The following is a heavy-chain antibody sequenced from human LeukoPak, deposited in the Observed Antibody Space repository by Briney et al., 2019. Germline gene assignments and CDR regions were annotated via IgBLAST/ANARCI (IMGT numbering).Heavy chain of an antibody. CDR2: ISSSSSYI. V-gene: IGHV3-21*01. J-gene: IGHJ4*02. Sequence: PGGSLRLSCAASGFTFSSYSMNWVRQAPGKGLEWVSSISSSSSYIYYADSVKGRFTISRDNAKNSLYLQMNSLRAEDTAVYYCARGLYCSGGSCYGRFDYWGQGTLVTVSS. CDR3: ARGLYCSGGSCYGRFDY. D-gene: IGHD2-15*01. CDR1: GFTFSSYS.